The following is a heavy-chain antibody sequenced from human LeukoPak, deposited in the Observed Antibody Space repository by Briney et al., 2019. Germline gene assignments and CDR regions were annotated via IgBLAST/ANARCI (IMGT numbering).Heavy chain of an antibody. CDR3: TRVGSGIDY. Sequence: GGSLRLSCTASGFTFGAYAISWFREAPGQGLEWVGFIRSKAYGGTTEYAASVKGRFTISRDDSKSIAYLQMNSLKTEDTAVYYCTRVGSGIDYWGQGALVTVSS. CDR2: IRSKAYGGTT. J-gene: IGHJ4*02. CDR1: GFTFGAYA. D-gene: IGHD3-10*01. V-gene: IGHV3-49*03.